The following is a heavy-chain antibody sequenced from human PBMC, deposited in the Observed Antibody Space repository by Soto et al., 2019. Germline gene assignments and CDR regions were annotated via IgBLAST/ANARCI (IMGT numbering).Heavy chain of an antibody. CDR2: IYYSGTT. Sequence: QVQLQESGRGLVKPSQTLSLTCTVSGDSVNSGGYYWSWIRHHPGKGLEWIGYIYYSGTTYYNPSLESRVTISLDTSENQFSLKLNSVTAADTAVYYCASAYYNGSSGPFDYWGQGTLVTVSS. J-gene: IGHJ4*02. CDR1: GDSVNSGGYY. D-gene: IGHD3-22*01. CDR3: ASAYYNGSSGPFDY. V-gene: IGHV4-31*03.